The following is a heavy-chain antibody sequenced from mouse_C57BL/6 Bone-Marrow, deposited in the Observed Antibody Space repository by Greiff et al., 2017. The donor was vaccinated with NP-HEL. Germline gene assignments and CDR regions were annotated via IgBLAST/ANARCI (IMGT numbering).Heavy chain of an antibody. D-gene: IGHD1-1*01. Sequence: QVQLQQPGAELVKPGASVKLSCKASGYTFTSYWMHWVKQRPGQGLEWIGMIHPNSGSTNYNEKFKSKATLTVDKSSSTAYMQLSSLTSEDSAVYYCARSPCYYGSSCDAMDYWGQGTSVTVSS. V-gene: IGHV1-64*01. CDR2: IHPNSGST. J-gene: IGHJ4*01. CDR1: GYTFTSYW. CDR3: ARSPCYYGSSCDAMDY.